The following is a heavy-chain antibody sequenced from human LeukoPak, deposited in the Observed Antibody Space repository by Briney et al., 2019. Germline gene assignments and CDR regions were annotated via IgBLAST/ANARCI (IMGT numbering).Heavy chain of an antibody. CDR2: IWYDGSNK. V-gene: IGHV3-33*01. D-gene: IGHD6-19*01. CDR3: ARAAQAVAGTKGFDP. J-gene: IGHJ5*02. Sequence: TGGSLRLSCAASGFTFSSYGMHWVRQAPGKGLEWVAVIWYDGSNKYYADSVKGRFTISRDNSKNTLYLQMNSLRAEDTAVYYCARAAQAVAGTKGFDPWGQGTLVTVSS. CDR1: GFTFSSYG.